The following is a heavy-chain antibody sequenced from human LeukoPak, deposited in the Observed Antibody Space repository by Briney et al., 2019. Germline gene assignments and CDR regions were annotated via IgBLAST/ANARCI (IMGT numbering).Heavy chain of an antibody. CDR3: ARAVEMVRGVITVWFDY. V-gene: IGHV4-31*03. CDR1: GGSISSGGYY. CDR2: IYYSGST. J-gene: IGHJ4*02. D-gene: IGHD3-10*01. Sequence: SETLSLTCTVSGGSISSGGYYWSWIRQHPGKGQEWIGCIYYSGSTYYNPSLKSRVTISVDTSKNQFSLKLSSVTAADTAVYYCARAVEMVRGVITVWFDYWGQGTLVTVSS.